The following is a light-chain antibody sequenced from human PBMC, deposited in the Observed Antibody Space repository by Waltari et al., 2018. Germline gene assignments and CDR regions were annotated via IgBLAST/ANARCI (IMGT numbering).Light chain of an antibody. CDR1: QSVDSN. CDR2: GAS. CDR3: QQYNNWPRT. J-gene: IGKJ1*01. Sequence: EIVMTQSPATLSVSPGERATLSCRASQSVDSNLAWYQQKPGQPPRLLIFGASTRATGIPARFSGSGSGTEFTLTISSLQSEDFALYYCQQYNNWPRTFGLGTKVEIK. V-gene: IGKV3-15*01.